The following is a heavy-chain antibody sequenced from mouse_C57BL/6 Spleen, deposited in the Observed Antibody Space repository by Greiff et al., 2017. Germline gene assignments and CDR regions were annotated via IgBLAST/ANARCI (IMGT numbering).Heavy chain of an antibody. J-gene: IGHJ4*01. D-gene: IGHD2-4*01. V-gene: IGHV5-6*01. CDR3: ARLGDYDGRDY. Sequence: EVQLVESGGDLVKPGGSLKLSCAASGFTFSSYGVSWVRQTPDKRLEWVATISSGGSYTYYPDSVKGRFTISRDNAKNTLYLQMSSLKSEDTAMYYCARLGDYDGRDYWGQGTSVTVSS. CDR1: GFTFSSYG. CDR2: ISSGGSYT.